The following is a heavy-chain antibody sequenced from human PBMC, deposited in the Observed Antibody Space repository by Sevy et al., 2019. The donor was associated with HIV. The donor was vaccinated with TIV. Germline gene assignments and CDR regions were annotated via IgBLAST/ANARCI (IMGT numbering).Heavy chain of an antibody. Sequence: SETLSLTCTVSGGSISSYYWSWIRQPAGKGLEWIGRIYTSGSTNYNPSLKSRVTMSVDTSKNQFSLKLSSVTAADTAVYYCARDLALVVRGVISLIDAFDIWGQGTMVTVSS. CDR3: ARDLALVVRGVISLIDAFDI. D-gene: IGHD3-10*01. J-gene: IGHJ3*02. V-gene: IGHV4-4*07. CDR1: GGSISSYY. CDR2: IYTSGST.